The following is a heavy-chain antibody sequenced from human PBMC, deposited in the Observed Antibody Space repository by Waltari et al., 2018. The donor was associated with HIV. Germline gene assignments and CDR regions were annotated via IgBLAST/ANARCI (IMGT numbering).Heavy chain of an antibody. CDR3: ERGGIEIGEDFYWYFDL. V-gene: IGHV3-48*01. D-gene: IGHD2-21*01. CDR2: ISSSWTTT. J-gene: IGHJ2*01. Sequence: EVQLVESGGGLVQPGGSLGLSCSASGFPFSVNTINWVRQAPGEGGEWIGDISSSWTTTHDADSMKARSTISRDKAKESMCVQMNSLRAEDWAVYYCERGGIEIGEDFYWYFDLWGRGTLVTVSS. CDR1: GFPFSVNT.